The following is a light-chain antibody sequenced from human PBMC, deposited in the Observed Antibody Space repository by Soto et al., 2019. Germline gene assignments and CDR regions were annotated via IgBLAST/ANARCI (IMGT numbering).Light chain of an antibody. CDR1: QSVNSY. Sequence: EIVLTQSPATLSLSPGERATLSCRASQSVNSYLAWYQQKPGQAPRLLIYDASNRATGIPARFSGSGSGTEFTLTISSLEPEDFAVYYCQHRTNWPPITFGQGTRLEIK. CDR2: DAS. J-gene: IGKJ5*01. V-gene: IGKV3-11*01. CDR3: QHRTNWPPIT.